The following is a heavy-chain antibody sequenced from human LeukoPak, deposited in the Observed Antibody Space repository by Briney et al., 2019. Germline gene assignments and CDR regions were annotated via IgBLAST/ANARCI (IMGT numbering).Heavy chain of an antibody. D-gene: IGHD5-12*01. V-gene: IGHV1-2*06. J-gene: IGHJ4*02. Sequence: LRASVKVSCKASGYTFIGYYIHWVRQAPGQGLEWMGQINPNSGGTNYAQKFQGRVTMTRDTSISTAYMELSRLRSDDTAVYYCARGSTVDTVATPLKYWGQGTLVTVSS. CDR2: INPNSGGT. CDR1: GYTFIGYY. CDR3: ARGSTVDTVATPLKY.